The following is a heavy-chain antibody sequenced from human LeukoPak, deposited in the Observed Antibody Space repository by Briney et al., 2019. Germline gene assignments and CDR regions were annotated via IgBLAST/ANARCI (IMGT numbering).Heavy chain of an antibody. CDR1: GFTFSTYS. J-gene: IGHJ4*02. V-gene: IGHV3-21*01. Sequence: GGSLRLSCAASGFTFSTYSMNWVRQAPGKGLEWVSSISSRSSYIYYADSVKGRFTISRDNAKNSLYLQMNSLRAEDTAVYYCAKLETTPYYFDFWGQGTLVTVSS. CDR2: ISSRSSYI. D-gene: IGHD1-1*01. CDR3: AKLETTPYYFDF.